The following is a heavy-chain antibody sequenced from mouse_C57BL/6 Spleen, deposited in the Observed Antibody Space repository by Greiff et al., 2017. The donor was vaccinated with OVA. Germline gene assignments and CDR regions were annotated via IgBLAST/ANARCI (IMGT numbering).Heavy chain of an antibody. V-gene: IGHV6-6*01. CDR1: GFTFSDAW. CDR2: IRNKANNHAT. J-gene: IGHJ2*01. Sequence: EVQRVESGGGLVQPGGSMTLSCAASGFTFSDAWMDWVRQSPEKGLEWVAEIRNKANNHATYYAESVKGRFTISRDDSKSSVYLQMNSLRAEDTGIYYCTRSYGSSYLDYWGQGTTLTVSS. D-gene: IGHD1-1*01. CDR3: TRSYGSSYLDY.